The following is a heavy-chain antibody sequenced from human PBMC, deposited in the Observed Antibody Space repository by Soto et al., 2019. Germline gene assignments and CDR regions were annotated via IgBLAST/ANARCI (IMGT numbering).Heavy chain of an antibody. CDR2: IYYSGST. D-gene: IGHD3-22*01. CDR1: GGSISSYY. V-gene: IGHV4-59*01. Sequence: SETLSLTCTVSGGSISSYYWSWIRQPPGKGLEWIGYIYYSGSTNYDPSLKSRVTISVDTSKNQFSLKLSSVTAADTAVYYCARGSTPYDRSGYMAFDIWGQGTMVTVS. J-gene: IGHJ3*02. CDR3: ARGSTPYDRSGYMAFDI.